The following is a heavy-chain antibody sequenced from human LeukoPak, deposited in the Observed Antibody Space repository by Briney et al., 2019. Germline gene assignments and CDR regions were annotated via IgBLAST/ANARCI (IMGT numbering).Heavy chain of an antibody. CDR1: GFTFSTYA. Sequence: GGSLRLSCAASGFTFSTYAMTWVRQAPGKGLEWVSAISGSGTTTYYADSVKGRFTISRDNSKNTLYLQMNSLRAEDTAVYYCAFDYASGSYLGFDYWGQGTLVTVSS. CDR3: AFDYASGSYLGFDY. J-gene: IGHJ4*02. V-gene: IGHV3-23*01. D-gene: IGHD3-10*01. CDR2: ISGSGTTT.